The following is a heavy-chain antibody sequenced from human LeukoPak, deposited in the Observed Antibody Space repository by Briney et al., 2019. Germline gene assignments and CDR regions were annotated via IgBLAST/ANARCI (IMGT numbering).Heavy chain of an antibody. D-gene: IGHD6-13*01. J-gene: IGHJ4*02. CDR1: RFTFSNYA. CDR3: AKGGVYYFDC. V-gene: IGHV3-23*01. CDR2: ISGSGDAA. Sequence: GGSLRLSCAASRFTFSNYAMSWVRQAPGKGLEWVSAISGSGDAAFYADSVKGRFTISRDNSNNTLYLQMNSLRAEDTAVYHCAKGGVYYFDCWGQGTLVTVSS.